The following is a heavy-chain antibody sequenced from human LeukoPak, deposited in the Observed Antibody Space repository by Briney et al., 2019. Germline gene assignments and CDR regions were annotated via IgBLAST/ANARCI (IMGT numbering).Heavy chain of an antibody. CDR1: GYTFSHYG. D-gene: IGHD5-24*01. CDR3: ARSGDNWSCDN. J-gene: IGHJ4*02. V-gene: IGHV1-3*01. CDR2: INASTGDG. Sequence: GASVKVSFKASGYTFSHYGVQWVRQAPGQTLEWMGWINASTGDGKYSQKFQGRLTMTSDTSATTLYMELNSLTSEDTAVSYCARSGDNWSCDNWGQGTLVTVSS.